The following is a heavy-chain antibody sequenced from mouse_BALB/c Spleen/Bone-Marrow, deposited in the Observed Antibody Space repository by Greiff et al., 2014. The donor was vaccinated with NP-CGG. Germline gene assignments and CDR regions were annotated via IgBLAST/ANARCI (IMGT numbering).Heavy chain of an antibody. CDR2: IDPANGNT. Sequence: VQLKQSGAELVKPGASVKLSCTASGFNIKDTYMHWVKQRPEQGLEWIGRIDPANGNTKYDPKFQGKATITADTSSNTAYLQLSSLTSGDTAVDYCATYYYGSSWGFAYWGQGTLVTVSA. V-gene: IGHV14-3*02. D-gene: IGHD1-1*01. CDR1: GFNIKDTY. J-gene: IGHJ3*01. CDR3: ATYYYGSSWGFAY.